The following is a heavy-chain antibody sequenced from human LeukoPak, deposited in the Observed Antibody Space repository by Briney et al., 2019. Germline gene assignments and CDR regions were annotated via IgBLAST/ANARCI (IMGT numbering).Heavy chain of an antibody. CDR3: ARVFHGPLYYYDSSGRRGLDY. Sequence: GALRLSCAASGFTFSSYWMSWVRQTPGKGLEWVANIKQDGNDKYYVDSVKGRFTISRDNAKNSLYLQMNSLRAEDTAVYYCARVFHGPLYYYDSSGRRGLDYWGQGTLVTVSS. CDR2: IKQDGNDK. J-gene: IGHJ4*02. V-gene: IGHV3-7*01. D-gene: IGHD3-22*01. CDR1: GFTFSSYW.